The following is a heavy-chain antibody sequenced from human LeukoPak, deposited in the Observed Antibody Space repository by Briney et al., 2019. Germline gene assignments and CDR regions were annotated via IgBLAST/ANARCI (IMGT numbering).Heavy chain of an antibody. CDR3: ASLWPFDSDSSAYYFVH. CDR2: IYYSGST. Sequence: SETPSLTCTVSGGSISSSSYYWGWIRQPPGKGLEWIGSIYYSGSTYYNPTLKSRVTISVDTSKNQFSLKLSSVTAADTAVYYCASLWPFDSDSSAYYFVHWGQGTLVTVSS. J-gene: IGHJ1*01. CDR1: GGSISSSSYY. V-gene: IGHV4-39*05. D-gene: IGHD3-22*01.